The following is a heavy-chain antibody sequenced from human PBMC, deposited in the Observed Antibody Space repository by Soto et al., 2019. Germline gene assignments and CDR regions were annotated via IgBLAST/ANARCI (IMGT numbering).Heavy chain of an antibody. V-gene: IGHV1-3*01. D-gene: IGHD3-22*01. CDR1: GYTFTSYG. CDR3: AREVPYYYDSSGYRLGY. J-gene: IGHJ4*02. CDR2: INAGNGKT. Sequence: GASVKVSCKASGYTFTSYGISWVRQAPGQGLEWKGWINAGNGKTKYSQKFQGRVTITRDTSASTAYMELSSLRSEDTAVYYCAREVPYYYDSSGYRLGYWGQGTLVTVSS.